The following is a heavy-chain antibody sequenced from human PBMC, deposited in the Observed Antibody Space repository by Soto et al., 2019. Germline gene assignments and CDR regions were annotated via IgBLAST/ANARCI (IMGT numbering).Heavy chain of an antibody. CDR3: AREWSAAGHFYGMDV. V-gene: IGHV1-8*01. CDR2: MNTNSDDT. CDR1: GYTFTSYD. D-gene: IGHD6-13*01. J-gene: IGHJ6*02. Sequence: QVQLVQSGAEVKKPGASVQVSCKTSGYTFTSYDINWVRQAPGQGLEWVGWMNTNSDDTRSAQKFRGRLTLTRDKSMRAVYMKLSNLRPDDSAGYYCAREWSAAGHFYGMDVWGQGTTVAVSS.